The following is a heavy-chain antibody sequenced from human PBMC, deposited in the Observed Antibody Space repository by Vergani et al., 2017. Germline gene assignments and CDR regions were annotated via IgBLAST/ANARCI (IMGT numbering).Heavy chain of an antibody. Sequence: EVQLLESGGNLVQPGGSLRLSCAASGFTFTNFAMTWVRQAPGEGLEWVSGISGSGGFTYYADSVKGRFTISRDNSKTLYLQMDSLRVEDTAMYFCASNWHIVVVPAAIRAPDPSYYYYYMDVWGKGTTVTVSS. V-gene: IGHV3-23*01. CDR3: ASNWHIVVVPAAIRAPDPSYYYYYMDV. D-gene: IGHD2-2*02. J-gene: IGHJ6*03. CDR1: GFTFTNFA. CDR2: ISGSGGFT.